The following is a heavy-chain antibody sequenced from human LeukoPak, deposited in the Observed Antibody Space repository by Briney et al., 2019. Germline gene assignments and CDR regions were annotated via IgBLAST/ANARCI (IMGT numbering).Heavy chain of an antibody. D-gene: IGHD3-10*01. CDR2: INHSGST. J-gene: IGHJ4*02. CDR1: GGSFSGYY. CDR3: ARGPPPYYYGSGSYLGFDY. V-gene: IGHV4-34*01. Sequence: PSETLSLTCAVYGGSFSGYYWSWIRQPPGKGLEWIGEINHSGSTNYNPSLKSRVTISVDTSKNQFSLKLSSVTAADTAVYYCARGPPPYYYGSGSYLGFDYWGQGTLVTVSS.